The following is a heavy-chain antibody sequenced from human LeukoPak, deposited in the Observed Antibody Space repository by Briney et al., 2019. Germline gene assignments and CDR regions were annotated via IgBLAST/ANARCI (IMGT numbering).Heavy chain of an antibody. V-gene: IGHV1-2*02. J-gene: IGHJ6*03. CDR2: INPNSGGT. D-gene: IGHD2/OR15-2a*01. Sequence: GASVKVSCKASGYTFTGYYMHWVRQARGQGLEWMGWINPNSGGTNYAQKFQGRVTMTRDTSISTAYMELSRLRSDGTAVYSCAGSFPQSTTYYYYYMDVWGKGTTVTVSS. CDR1: GYTFTGYY. CDR3: AGSFPQSTTYYYYYMDV.